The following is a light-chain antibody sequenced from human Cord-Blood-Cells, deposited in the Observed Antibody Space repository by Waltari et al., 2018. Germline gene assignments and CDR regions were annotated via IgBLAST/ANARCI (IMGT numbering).Light chain of an antibody. CDR1: SSNIGAGYD. J-gene: IGLJ1*01. CDR2: VNR. CDR3: QSYDSSLSAYV. V-gene: IGLV1-40*01. Sequence: QSVLTPPPSVSGAPGQRVTISCTGSSSNIGAGYDVHWYQQTPGTAHKLLIYVNRNRPSGVPDRFSGSKSGTSASLAITGLQAEDEADYYCQSYDSSLSAYVFGTGTKVTVL.